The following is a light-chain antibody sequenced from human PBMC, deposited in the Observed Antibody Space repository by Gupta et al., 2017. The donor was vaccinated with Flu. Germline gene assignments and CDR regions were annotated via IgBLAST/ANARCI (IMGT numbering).Light chain of an antibody. CDR3: QQDPGTWT. J-gene: IGKJ1*01. Sequence: DIQLTQSPATLSASVGDRVTITCRDSQSIGTWLAWYQQKPGRAPKLLIYIASRVQSGVPYRFSGSGGGTEFTLTSTGLQDEDCANYYSQQDPGTWTFGQGTMVEI. CDR1: QSIGTW. V-gene: IGKV1-5*03. CDR2: IAS.